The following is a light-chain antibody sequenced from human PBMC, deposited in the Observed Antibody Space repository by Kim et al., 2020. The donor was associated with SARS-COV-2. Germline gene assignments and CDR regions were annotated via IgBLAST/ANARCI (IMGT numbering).Light chain of an antibody. V-gene: IGKV1-17*01. CDR1: QDISDD. CDR2: AAS. J-gene: IGKJ4*01. Sequence: DIQMTQSPYSLSASVGDRVTITCRASQDISDDLGWYQQKPGEAPQHLIYAASTLQSGVPSRFSGSGSGTEFTLTIRSLQPEDFATYFCLQINTYPPTFGGGTKVDIK. CDR3: LQINTYPPT.